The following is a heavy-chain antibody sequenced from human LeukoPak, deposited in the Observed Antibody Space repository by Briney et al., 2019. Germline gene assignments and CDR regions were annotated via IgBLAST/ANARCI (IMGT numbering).Heavy chain of an antibody. D-gene: IGHD5-18*01. CDR1: GGSISSSSYY. J-gene: IGHJ4*02. Sequence: SETLSLTCTVSGGSISSSSYYWGWIRQPPGKGLEWIGSIYYSGSTYYNPSLKSRVTISVDTSKNQFSLKLSSVTAADTAVYYCASERAGDTAMVTDYWGQGTLVTVSS. V-gene: IGHV4-39*01. CDR3: ASERAGDTAMVTDY. CDR2: IYYSGST.